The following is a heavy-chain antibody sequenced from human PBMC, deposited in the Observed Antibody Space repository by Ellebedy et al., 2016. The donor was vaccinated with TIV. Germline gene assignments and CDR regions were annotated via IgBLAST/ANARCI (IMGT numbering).Heavy chain of an antibody. CDR1: GFTFSSYW. CDR3: AKGYRWLRLLYYYGMDV. V-gene: IGHV3-7*01. D-gene: IGHD5-12*01. Sequence: GGSLRLSCAASGFTFSSYWMSWVRQAPGKGLEWVAKIKQDGSEKYYVGSVKGRLTISRDNAKNSLFLQMSSLRAEDTAVYYCAKGYRWLRLLYYYGMDVWGQGTTVTVSS. CDR2: IKQDGSEK. J-gene: IGHJ6*02.